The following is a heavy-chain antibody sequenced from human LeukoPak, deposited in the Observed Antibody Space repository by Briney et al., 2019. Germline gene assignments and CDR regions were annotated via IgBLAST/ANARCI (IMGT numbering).Heavy chain of an antibody. Sequence: KPSETLSLTCTVSGASIIGYYWTGIRKPPGRGLDGIGYIYYSGSTDSNPSLKSRVTISVDTSKNQISLKLSSVTAADTAVYYCVRMYCRGGSCHFDYWGQGTLVTVSS. CDR1: GASIIGYY. CDR2: IYYSGST. D-gene: IGHD2-15*01. CDR3: VRMYCRGGSCHFDY. J-gene: IGHJ4*02. V-gene: IGHV4-59*08.